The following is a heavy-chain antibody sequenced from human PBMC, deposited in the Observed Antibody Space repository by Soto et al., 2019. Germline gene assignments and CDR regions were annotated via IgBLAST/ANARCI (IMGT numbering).Heavy chain of an antibody. Sequence: SETLSLTCTVSGGSISSYYWSWIRQPPGKGLEWIGYIYYSGSTNYNPSLKSRVTISVDTSKNQFSLKLSSVTAADTAVYYCARDLRRYCSSTSCYENWFDPWGQGTLVTVSS. J-gene: IGHJ5*02. CDR3: ARDLRRYCSSTSCYENWFDP. CDR1: GGSISSYY. V-gene: IGHV4-59*01. D-gene: IGHD2-2*01. CDR2: IYYSGST.